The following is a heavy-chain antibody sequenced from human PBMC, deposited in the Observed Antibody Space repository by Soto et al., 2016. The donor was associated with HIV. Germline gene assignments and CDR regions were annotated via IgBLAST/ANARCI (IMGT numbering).Heavy chain of an antibody. J-gene: IGHJ4*02. Sequence: EVQLVESGGGLVQPGGSLRLSCVGSGFWMSWVRQAPGKGLEWVAIIKEDGTEKKYVDSVRGRFTISRDNAKNTMSLQMNDLRVEDTAVYFCASGGGGVVDYWGQGTLVTVSA. CDR2: IKEDGTEK. CDR1: GFW. D-gene: IGHD3-3*01. V-gene: IGHV3-7*01. CDR3: ASGGGGVVDY.